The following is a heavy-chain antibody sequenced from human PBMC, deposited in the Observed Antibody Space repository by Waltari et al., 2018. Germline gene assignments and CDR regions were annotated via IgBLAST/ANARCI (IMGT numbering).Heavy chain of an antibody. CDR3: ARVGDEFDY. CDR2: ISSSSSYL. V-gene: IGHV3-21*01. CDR1: GFTFSSYS. D-gene: IGHD3-16*01. J-gene: IGHJ4*02. Sequence: EVQLVESGGGLVKPGGSLRLSCAASGFTFSSYSMNWVRQAPGKGREWVSSISSSSSYLYYADSVKGRFTISRDNAKNSLYLQMNSLRAEDTAVYYCARVGDEFDYWGQGTLVTVSS.